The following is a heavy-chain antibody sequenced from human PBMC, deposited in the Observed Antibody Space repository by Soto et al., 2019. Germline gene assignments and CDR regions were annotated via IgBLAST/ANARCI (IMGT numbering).Heavy chain of an antibody. CDR1: GFGFSAYS. Sequence: QVPLVESGGGVVHPGGSLRLSCKASGFGFSAYSMHWVRQAPGKGLEWVAVIQHNGNYIQYADFVRGRFTISRDNYKSILYLEMNGLTPEDTALYYCVRVGWGYTYGNGLDGWGQGTTVTVSS. CDR3: VRVGWGYTYGNGLDG. D-gene: IGHD5-18*01. CDR2: IQHNGNYI. J-gene: IGHJ6*02. V-gene: IGHV3-30-3*01.